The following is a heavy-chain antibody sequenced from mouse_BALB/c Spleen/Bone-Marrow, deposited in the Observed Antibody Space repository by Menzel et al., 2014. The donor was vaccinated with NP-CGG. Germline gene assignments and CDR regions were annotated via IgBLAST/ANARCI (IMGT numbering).Heavy chain of an antibody. J-gene: IGHJ3*01. D-gene: IGHD3-3*01. CDR1: GYSFTNYW. Sequence: QVQLQQSGPQLVRPGASVKISCKASGYSFTNYWMHWVKQRPGQGLEWIGMIDPSDSETRLNQKFKDKATLTVDKSSSTAYTQLSSPKSEDSAVYYCTSRVGGWIAYWGQGTLVTVSA. CDR3: TSRVGGWIAY. CDR2: IDPSDSET. V-gene: IGHV1S127*01.